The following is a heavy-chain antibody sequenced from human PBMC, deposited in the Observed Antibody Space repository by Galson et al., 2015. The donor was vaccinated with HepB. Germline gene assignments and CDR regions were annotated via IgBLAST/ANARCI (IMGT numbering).Heavy chain of an antibody. CDR2: IYYSGST. J-gene: IGHJ4*02. Sequence: ETLSLTCTVSDASVSSINYYWAWIRQPPGKGLEWIGNIYYSGSTHYSPSLKSRATISVDTSKNQFSQKLNSVTAADTAIYYCARRAPFARIQQFYWGQGALVTVSS. V-gene: IGHV4-39*01. CDR1: DASVSSINYY. CDR3: ARRAPFARIQQFY. D-gene: IGHD5-18*01.